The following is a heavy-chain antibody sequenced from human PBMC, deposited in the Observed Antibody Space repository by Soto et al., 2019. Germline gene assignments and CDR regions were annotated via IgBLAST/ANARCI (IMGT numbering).Heavy chain of an antibody. J-gene: IGHJ4*02. V-gene: IGHV1-69*06. Sequence: QVQLVQSGAEVKKPGSSVKVSCKVSGDTISMYSISWVRQAPGQGLEWLGGIIPMLGTPSYAQRFQDRVTITADKDTTTAYMELSSLRSEDTAVYYCARERSRYDRSGYYRPDYGGQGTLVTVSS. CDR3: ARERSRYDRSGYYRPDY. CDR1: GDTISMYS. CDR2: IIPMLGTP. D-gene: IGHD3-22*01.